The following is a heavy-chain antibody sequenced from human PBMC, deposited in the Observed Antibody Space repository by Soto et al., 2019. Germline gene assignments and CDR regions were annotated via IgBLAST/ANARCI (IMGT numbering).Heavy chain of an antibody. Sequence: TSETLSLTCSVSGASVNNYYWSWIRQPPGKGLEWIGFVYYTGITSTKFNPSLQSRVALSVESSTNQFSLKLTSMTAADTAIYYCAKYRRTDAEGYRLDFWGPGTQVTVSS. D-gene: IGHD5-12*01. CDR1: GASVNNYY. CDR2: VYYTGITST. J-gene: IGHJ4*02. V-gene: IGHV4-59*02. CDR3: AKYRRTDAEGYRLDF.